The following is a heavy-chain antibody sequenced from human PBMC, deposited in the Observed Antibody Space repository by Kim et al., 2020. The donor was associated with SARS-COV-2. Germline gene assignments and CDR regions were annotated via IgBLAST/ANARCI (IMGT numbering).Heavy chain of an antibody. Sequence: GGSLRLSCSASGFTFSSYAMHWVRQAPGKGLEYVSAISSNGGSTYYADSVKGRFTISRDNSKNTLYLQMSSLRAEDMAVYYCVKSSGSYAAYYYYYGMDVWGQGTTVTVSS. D-gene: IGHD1-26*01. J-gene: IGHJ6*02. CDR2: ISSNGGST. CDR1: GFTFSSYA. V-gene: IGHV3-64D*09. CDR3: VKSSGSYAAYYYYYGMDV.